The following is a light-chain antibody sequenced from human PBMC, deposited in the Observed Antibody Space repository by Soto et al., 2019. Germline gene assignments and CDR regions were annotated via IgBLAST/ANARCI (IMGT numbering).Light chain of an antibody. J-gene: IGKJ1*01. V-gene: IGKV1-5*03. CDR3: QHYNSYSEA. Sequence: DVQMTQSPSTLSGSVGDRVTITCRASQTISSWLAWYQQKPGKAPKLLIYKASTLKSGVPSRFSGSGSGTEFTLTISSLQPDDFATYHCQHYNSYSEASGQGTKVDIK. CDR1: QTISSW. CDR2: KAS.